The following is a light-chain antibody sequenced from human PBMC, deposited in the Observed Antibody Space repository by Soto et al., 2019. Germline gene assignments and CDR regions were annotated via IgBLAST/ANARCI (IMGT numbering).Light chain of an antibody. V-gene: IGLV1-40*01. Sequence: QSVLTQPPSVSGAPGQRVTISCTGSSSNIGAHYDVHWYQQLPGTAPKLLIYGNSNRPSGVPDRFSGSKSGTSASLAITGLQAEDEADYYCQYYDNSLSVYVFGTRTKVT. CDR3: QYYDNSLSVYV. CDR1: SSNIGAHYD. CDR2: GNS. J-gene: IGLJ1*01.